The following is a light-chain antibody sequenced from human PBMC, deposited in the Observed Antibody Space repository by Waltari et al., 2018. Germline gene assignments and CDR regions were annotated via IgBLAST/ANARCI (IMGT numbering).Light chain of an antibody. CDR2: EVS. J-gene: IGLJ2*01. Sequence: QSALTQPPSVSGSPGQSVTISCTGTSSDVGSYHRVSWYQQPPGTAPKLMIYEVSYRPSGVPDRFYGSKSGNTASLTISELQAEDEADYYCRSYTSSNSVVFGGGTNLTVL. V-gene: IGLV2-18*02. CDR1: SSDVGSYHR. CDR3: RSYTSSNSVV.